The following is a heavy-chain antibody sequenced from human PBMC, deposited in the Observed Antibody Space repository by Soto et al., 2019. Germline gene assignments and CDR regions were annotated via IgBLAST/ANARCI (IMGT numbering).Heavy chain of an antibody. J-gene: IGHJ4*02. D-gene: IGHD5-18*01. CDR2: IYPSGMP. CDR3: ARERGGYGLFDS. Sequence: ASATLSHSSNVAGGSIGNAAYSWSWIRQPPGKGLEWIGYIYPSGMPFYNPSLRSRVTISIDRSNDQFSLNLKSVTAADTAVYYCARERGGYGLFDSWGQGTPVTCSS. V-gene: IGHV4-30-2*01. CDR1: GGSIGNAAYS.